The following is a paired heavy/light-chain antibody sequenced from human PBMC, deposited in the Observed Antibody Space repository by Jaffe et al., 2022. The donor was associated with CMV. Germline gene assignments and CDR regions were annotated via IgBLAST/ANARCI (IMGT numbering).Heavy chain of an antibody. CDR1: GDSISSRSYH. V-gene: IGHV4-39*01. D-gene: IGHD3-22*01. CDR2: IYYSGST. CDR3: ARHVSSVTMMIVIPRPWFDN. J-gene: IGHJ4*02. Sequence: QLQLQESGPGLVKPSETLSLTCTVSGDSISSRSYHWGWIRQPPGMGLEWLASIYYSGSTYYNPSLRSRVSIFVDTSKNQFSLKLSSVTAADTAVYYCARHVSSVTMMIVIPRPWFDNWGQGSLVTVSS.
Light chain of an antibody. J-gene: IGLJ2*01. CDR1: SSNIEHNY. CDR3: GTWDSSLSAVV. CDR2: DNN. Sequence: QSVLTQPPSVSAAPGQKVTISCSGSSSNIEHNYVSWYQQVPGTAPKLLIYDNNKRPSGIPDRFSGSKSGTSATLGITGLQTGDEADYYCGTWDSSLSAVVFGGGTKLTVL. V-gene: IGLV1-51*01.